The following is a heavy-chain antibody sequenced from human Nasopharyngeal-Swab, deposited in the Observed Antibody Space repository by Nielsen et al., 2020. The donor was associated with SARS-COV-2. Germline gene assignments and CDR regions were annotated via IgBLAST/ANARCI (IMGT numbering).Heavy chain of an antibody. CDR3: ARDRADYHISYYYYYMDV. CDR2: INHSGCT. D-gene: IGHD4-11*01. CDR1: GGSFSDHY. J-gene: IGHJ6*03. V-gene: IGHV4-34*01. Sequence: CGVYGGSFSDHYWSWIRQPPGKGLEWIGEINHSGCTNYNPSLKSRVTMSVDTSKNQFSLNLSSVTAADTAVYYCARDRADYHISYYYYYMDVWGKGTTVAVSS.